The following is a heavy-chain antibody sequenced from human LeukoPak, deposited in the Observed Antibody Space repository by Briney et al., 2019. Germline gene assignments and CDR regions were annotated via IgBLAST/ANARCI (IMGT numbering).Heavy chain of an antibody. J-gene: IGHJ4*02. D-gene: IGHD1-26*01. CDR2: IYSGGST. Sequence: GGSLRLSCAASGFTVSSNYMSWVRQAPGKGLEWVSVIYSGGSTYYADSVKGRFTISRDNSKNTLYLQMNSLRAEDTAVYYCASAIVGATIFDYWGQGTPVTVSS. CDR3: ASAIVGATIFDY. V-gene: IGHV3-66*02. CDR1: GFTVSSNY.